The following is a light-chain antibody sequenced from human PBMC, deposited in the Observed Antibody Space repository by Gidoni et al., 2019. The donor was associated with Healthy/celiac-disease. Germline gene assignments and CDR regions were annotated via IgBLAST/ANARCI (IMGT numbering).Light chain of an antibody. CDR1: QSVSSY. J-gene: IGKJ5*01. CDR2: DAS. Sequence: EIVLTQSPATLSLSPGERATLSCRASQSVSSYLAWYQQKPGQAPRLLSYDASNRATGSPARFSGSGSGTDFTLTISSLEPEDFAVYYCQQRSNWPPRATFXQXTRLEIK. CDR3: QQRSNWPPRAT. V-gene: IGKV3-11*01.